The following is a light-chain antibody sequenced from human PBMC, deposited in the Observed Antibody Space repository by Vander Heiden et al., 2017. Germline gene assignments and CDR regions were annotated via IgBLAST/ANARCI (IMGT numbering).Light chain of an antibody. CDR1: SNNVGNQG. V-gene: IGLV10-54*04. J-gene: IGLJ3*02. CDR2: RNN. CDR3: SAWDSSLSVWV. Sequence: QAGLTQPPSVSKGLRQTATLTCTGNSNNVGNQGAAWLQQHQVHPPKLLSYRNNNRPSGIPERFSASRSGNTASLTITGLQPDDEADYYCSAWDSSLSVWVFGGGTKLTVL.